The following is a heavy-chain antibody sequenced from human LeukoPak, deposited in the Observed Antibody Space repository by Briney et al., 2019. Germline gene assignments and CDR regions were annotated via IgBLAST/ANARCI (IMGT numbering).Heavy chain of an antibody. CDR3: ARGPTRFGDAFDI. V-gene: IGHV4-4*07. D-gene: IGHD3-10*01. CDR1: GASISSSY. J-gene: IGHJ3*02. Sequence: PSETLSLTCSVSGASISSSYWSWIRQPAGKGLEWIGRIYTSGSTNHNPSLKSRVTMSVDTSKNQFSLKLSSVTAADTAVYYCARGPTRFGDAFDIWGQGTMVTVSS. CDR2: IYTSGST.